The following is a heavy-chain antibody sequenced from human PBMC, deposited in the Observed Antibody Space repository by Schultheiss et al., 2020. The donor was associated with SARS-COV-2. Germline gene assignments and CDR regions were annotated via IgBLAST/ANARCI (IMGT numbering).Heavy chain of an antibody. CDR2: INHSGST. D-gene: IGHD6-19*01. CDR1: GGSFSGYY. V-gene: IGHV4-34*01. CDR3: ATHDSSGWYYFDY. J-gene: IGHJ4*02. Sequence: SETLSLTCAVYGGSFSGYYWSWIRQPPGKGLEWIGEINHSGSTNYNPSLKSRVTISVDTSKNQFSLKLSSVTAADTAVYYCATHDSSGWYYFDYWGQGTLVTVSS.